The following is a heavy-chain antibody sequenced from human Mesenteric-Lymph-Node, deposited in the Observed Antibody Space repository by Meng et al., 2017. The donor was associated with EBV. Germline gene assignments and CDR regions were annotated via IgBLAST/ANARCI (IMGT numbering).Heavy chain of an antibody. D-gene: IGHD2-2*01. J-gene: IGHJ4*02. CDR2: IYYSGTS. CDR3: ARVNCSNIVCPFDS. CDR1: GRSAERSNFY. V-gene: IGHV4-61*01. Sequence: QVQPLEAVPSSVTPAETLSLTCTVSGRSAERSNFYWRWIRQTPGKGLEWIGNIYYSGTSNYNPSLKSRVAISLDTSKNQFSLNLSSLTAADTAMYYCARVNCSNIVCPFDSWGQGTLVTVSS.